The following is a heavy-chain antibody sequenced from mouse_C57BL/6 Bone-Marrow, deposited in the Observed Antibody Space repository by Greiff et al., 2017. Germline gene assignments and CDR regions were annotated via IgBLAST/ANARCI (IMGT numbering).Heavy chain of an antibody. CDR3: ARGQLRYSMDY. D-gene: IGHD3-2*02. CDR1: GYTFTSYW. Sequence: QVQLQQPGAELVRPGTSVKLSCKASGYTFTSYWMHWVKQRPGQGLEWIGVIDPSDSYTNYNQKFKGKATLTVDTSSSTAYMQLSSLTSEDSAVYYCARGQLRYSMDYWGQGTTVTVSS. CDR2: IDPSDSYT. V-gene: IGHV1-59*01. J-gene: IGHJ2*01.